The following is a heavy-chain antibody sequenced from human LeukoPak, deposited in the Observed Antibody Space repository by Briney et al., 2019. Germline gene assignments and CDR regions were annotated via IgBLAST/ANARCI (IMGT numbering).Heavy chain of an antibody. CDR1: GFSFSSYA. D-gene: IGHD6-19*01. CDR2: ISYDGSNK. V-gene: IGHV3-30*18. J-gene: IGHJ4*02. CDR3: AKDRDSSGWPVFDY. Sequence: PGGSLRLSCAASGFSFSSYAMHWVRQAPGKGLEWVALISYDGSNKYYADSVKGRFTISRDNSKNTLYLQMNSLRAEDTAVYYCAKDRDSSGWPVFDYWGQGTLVTVSS.